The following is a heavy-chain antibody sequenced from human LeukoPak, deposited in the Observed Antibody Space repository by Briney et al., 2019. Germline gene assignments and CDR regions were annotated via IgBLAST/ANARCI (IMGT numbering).Heavy chain of an antibody. D-gene: IGHD5-18*01. CDR3: AKENGYHPARSNQFDY. CDR2: MSGSGGST. J-gene: IGHJ4*02. CDR1: GFTFSSYA. V-gene: IGHV3-23*01. Sequence: PGGSLRLSCAASGFTFSSYAMSWVRQAPGKGLEWVSAMSGSGGSTYYADSVKGRFTISRDNSKNTLYLQMNSLRAEDTAVCYCAKENGYHPARSNQFDYWGQGTLVTVSS.